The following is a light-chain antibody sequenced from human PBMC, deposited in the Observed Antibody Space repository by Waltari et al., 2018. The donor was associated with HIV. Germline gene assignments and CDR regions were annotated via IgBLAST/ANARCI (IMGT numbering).Light chain of an antibody. J-gene: IGKJ5*01. CDR3: QQLNSYLT. CDR2: AAS. Sequence: IQLTQSPSSLSASVGDRVTITCRASQGICSYLAWYQQKPGKAPKLLIYAASTLQSGVPSRFSGRGSGTEFTLTISSLQPEDVATYYCQQLNSYLTFGQGTRLEIK. V-gene: IGKV1-9*01. CDR1: QGICSY.